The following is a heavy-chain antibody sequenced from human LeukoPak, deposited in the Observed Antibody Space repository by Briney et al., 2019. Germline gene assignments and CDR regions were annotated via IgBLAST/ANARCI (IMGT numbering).Heavy chain of an antibody. CDR2: MNPNSGNT. CDR1: GYTFTSYD. D-gene: IGHD2-2*01. V-gene: IGHV1-8*01. J-gene: IGHJ4*02. CDR3: ARVHRVYLQRYCSSTSCYLGADDY. Sequence: GASVKVSCKASGYTFTSYDINWVRQATGQGLEWMGWMNPNSGNTGYAQKFQGRVTMTRNTSISTAYMELSSLRSEDTAVYYCARVHRVYLQRYCSSTSCYLGADDYWGQGTLVTVSS.